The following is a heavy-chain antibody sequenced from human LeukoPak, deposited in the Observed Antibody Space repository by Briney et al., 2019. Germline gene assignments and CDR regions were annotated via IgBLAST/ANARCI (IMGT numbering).Heavy chain of an antibody. Sequence: SVKVSCKASGGTFSSYAISWVRQAAGQGLEWMGGIIPIFGTANYAQKFQGRVTITADKSTSTAYMELSSLRSEDTAVYYCARTYYYDSSGYYLIGAFDIWGQGTTVTVSS. J-gene: IGHJ3*02. CDR3: ARTYYYDSSGYYLIGAFDI. CDR2: IIPIFGTA. V-gene: IGHV1-69*06. D-gene: IGHD3-22*01. CDR1: GGTFSSYA.